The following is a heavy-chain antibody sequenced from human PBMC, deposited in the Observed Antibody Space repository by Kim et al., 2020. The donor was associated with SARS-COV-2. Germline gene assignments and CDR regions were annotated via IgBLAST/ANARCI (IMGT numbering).Heavy chain of an antibody. V-gene: IGHV3-30*18. Sequence: GGSLRLSCAASGFTFSSYGMHWVRQAPGKGLEWVAVISYDGSNKYYADSVKGRFTISRDNSKNTLYLQMNSLRAEDTAVYYCAKGDLGGIATAGGYYNYYYRMDVWGQGTPVTVSS. J-gene: IGHJ6*02. CDR2: ISYDGSNK. D-gene: IGHD6-13*01. CDR1: GFTFSSYG. CDR3: AKGDLGGIATAGGYYNYYYRMDV.